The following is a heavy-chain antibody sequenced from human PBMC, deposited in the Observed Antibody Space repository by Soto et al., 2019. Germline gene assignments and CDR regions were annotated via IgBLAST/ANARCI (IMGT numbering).Heavy chain of an antibody. J-gene: IGHJ4*01. CDR2: IKSKTDGGTT. Sequence: EVQLVESGGGLVKPGGSLRLSCAASGFTFTNAWINWVRQDPGKGLEWVGRIKSKTDGGTTDYAEPVKGRFAISRDDSNNMVYLQMNSLKIEDTAVYYCTTDSYSTIIIVRFDYWGHGTLVTVSS. V-gene: IGHV3-15*07. CDR1: GFTFTNAW. CDR3: TTDSYSTIIIVRFDY. D-gene: IGHD3-22*01.